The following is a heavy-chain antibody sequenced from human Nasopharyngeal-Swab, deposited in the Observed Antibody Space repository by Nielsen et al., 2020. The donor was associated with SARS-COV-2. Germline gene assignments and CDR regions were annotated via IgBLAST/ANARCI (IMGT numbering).Heavy chain of an antibody. V-gene: IGHV3-73*01. J-gene: IGHJ4*02. CDR1: GFTFSDSA. Sequence: GESLKISCAASGFTFSDSAVHWVRQASGKGLEWVGRVRSKANNYATAYAASVKGRFTISRDDSKNTAYLQMNSLKTADTAVYYCTRCGGSCYAGRDYWGQGTLVTVSS. CDR2: VRSKANNYAT. CDR3: TRCGGSCYAGRDY. D-gene: IGHD2-15*01.